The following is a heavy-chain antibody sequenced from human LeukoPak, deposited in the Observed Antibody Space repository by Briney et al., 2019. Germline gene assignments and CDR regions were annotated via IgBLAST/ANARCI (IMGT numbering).Heavy chain of an antibody. CDR2: IIPILGIA. V-gene: IGHV1-69*04. Sequence: SVKVSCKASGGTFSSYAISWVRQAPGQGLEWMGRIIPILGIANYAQKLQGRVTMTTDTSTSTAYMELRSLRSDDTAVYYCARALYYYDSSGYWGQGTLVTVSS. D-gene: IGHD3-22*01. CDR1: GGTFSSYA. CDR3: ARALYYYDSSGY. J-gene: IGHJ4*02.